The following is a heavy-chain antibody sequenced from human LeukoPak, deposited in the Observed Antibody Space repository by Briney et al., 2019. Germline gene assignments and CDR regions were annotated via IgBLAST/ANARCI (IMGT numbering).Heavy chain of an antibody. Sequence: KPSETLSLTCAVYGGSFSGYYWSWIRQPPGKGLEWIGEINHSGSTNYNPSLKSRVTISVDTSKNQFSLKLSSVTAADTAVYYCARGLRRYSSVWYTFYFDYWGQGTLVTVSS. D-gene: IGHD6-19*01. V-gene: IGHV4-34*01. J-gene: IGHJ4*02. CDR2: INHSGST. CDR3: ARGLRRYSSVWYTFYFDY. CDR1: GGSFSGYY.